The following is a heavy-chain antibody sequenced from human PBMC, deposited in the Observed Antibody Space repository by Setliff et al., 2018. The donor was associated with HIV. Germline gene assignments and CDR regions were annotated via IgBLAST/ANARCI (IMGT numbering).Heavy chain of an antibody. D-gene: IGHD6-13*01. CDR2: IYYSGNT. Sequence: SETLSLTCTVSGGSISSSSYYWGWIRQPPGKGLEWIGSIYYSGNTYYNPSLKSRVTISVDTSKNQFSLNLNSVTAADTALYYCARDRGILSNWLYYFDSWGQGTQVTVSS. V-gene: IGHV4-39*07. CDR1: GGSISSSSYY. J-gene: IGHJ4*02. CDR3: ARDRGILSNWLYYFDS.